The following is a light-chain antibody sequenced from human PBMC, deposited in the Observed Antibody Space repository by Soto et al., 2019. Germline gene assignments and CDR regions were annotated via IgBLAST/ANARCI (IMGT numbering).Light chain of an antibody. Sequence: AIQLTQSPSSLSASVGDSVTITCRASQGISSALAWYQQTPGRAPKLLIYDASTLASGVPSRFSGSRSETDFTLTVSSLQPEDFATYYCQHFDDYPFTFGPGTKVDI. V-gene: IGKV1D-13*01. CDR3: QHFDDYPFT. J-gene: IGKJ3*01. CDR1: QGISSA. CDR2: DAS.